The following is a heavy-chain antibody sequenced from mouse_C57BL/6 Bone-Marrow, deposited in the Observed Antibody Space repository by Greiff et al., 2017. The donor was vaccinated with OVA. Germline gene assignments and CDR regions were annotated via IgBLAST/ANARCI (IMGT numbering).Heavy chain of an antibody. CDR1: GFTFSDFY. CDR2: SRNKANDYTT. J-gene: IGHJ2*01. Sequence: EVQVVESGGGLVQSGRSLRLSCATSGFTFSDFYMEWVRQAPGKGLEWIAASRNKANDYTTEYSASVKGRFIVSRDTSQSILYLQMNALRAEDTAIYYCARGNWDGGYFDYWGQGTTLTVSS. D-gene: IGHD4-1*01. CDR3: ARGNWDGGYFDY. V-gene: IGHV7-1*01.